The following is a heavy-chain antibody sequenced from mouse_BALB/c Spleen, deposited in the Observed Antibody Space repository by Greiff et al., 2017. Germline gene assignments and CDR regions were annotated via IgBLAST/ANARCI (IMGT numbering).Heavy chain of an antibody. CDR2: INPNNGGT. Sequence: EVQLVESGPELVKPGASVKIPCKASGYTFTDYNMDWVKQSHGKSLEWIGDINPNNGGTIYNQKFKGKATLTVDKSSSTAYMELRSLTSEDTAVYYCARTRYYSYAMDYWGQGTSVTVSS. D-gene: IGHD2-3*01. V-gene: IGHV1-18*01. CDR1: GYTFTDYN. J-gene: IGHJ4*01. CDR3: ARTRYYSYAMDY.